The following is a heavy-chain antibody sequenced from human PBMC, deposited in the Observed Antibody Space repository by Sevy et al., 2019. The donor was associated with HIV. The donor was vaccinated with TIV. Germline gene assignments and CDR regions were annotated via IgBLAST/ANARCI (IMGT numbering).Heavy chain of an antibody. Sequence: GGSLRLSCAASGFTFSTYDIHWVRQAPGKGLEWVAIISYDGNYRYYADSVRGRFSMSRDNSKNTLYLQLNGLSIEDTALYYCAKNRPTWGSYFSRHAMDVWGRGTTVTVSS. J-gene: IGHJ6*02. CDR3: AKNRPTWGSYFSRHAMDV. V-gene: IGHV3-30*18. CDR2: ISYDGNYR. D-gene: IGHD3-16*01. CDR1: GFTFSTYD.